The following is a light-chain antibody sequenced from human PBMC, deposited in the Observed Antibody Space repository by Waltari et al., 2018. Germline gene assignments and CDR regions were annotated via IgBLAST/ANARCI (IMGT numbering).Light chain of an antibody. CDR2: WAS. J-gene: IGKJ1*01. CDR3: QQYYSTPWT. V-gene: IGKV4-1*01. CDR1: QSVLYSSNNKNY. Sequence: DIVMTQSPDSLAVSLGERATINCKSSQSVLYSSNNKNYLAWYQQKLGQPPKLLIYWASTRESGVPDRVSGSGSGTDFTLTISSLQAEDVAVYYCQQYYSTPWTFGQGTKVEIK.